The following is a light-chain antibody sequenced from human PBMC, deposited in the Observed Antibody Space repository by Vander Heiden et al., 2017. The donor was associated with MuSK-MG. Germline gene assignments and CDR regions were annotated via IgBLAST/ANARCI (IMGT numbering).Light chain of an antibody. V-gene: IGKV1-5*03. CDR2: EAS. CDR1: QSVNRC. Sequence: DVQMTQSPSTLSASVGDRVTITCRAGQSVNRCLAWYQQKPGKAPKLVVYEASILESGVSSRFSGSGYGTEFTLTISSLQPDDFATYYCQQYDTYPWTFGQGTRVEVK. CDR3: QQYDTYPWT. J-gene: IGKJ1*01.